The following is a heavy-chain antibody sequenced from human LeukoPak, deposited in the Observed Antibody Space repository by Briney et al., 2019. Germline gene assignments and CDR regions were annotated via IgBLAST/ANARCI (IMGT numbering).Heavy chain of an antibody. D-gene: IGHD3-10*01. Sequence: GGSLRLSYAASGFTFSSYSMNWVRQAPGKGLEWVSSISSSSSYIYYADSVKGRFTISRDNSKNTLYLQMNSLRAEDTAVYYCAKVCLYGSEDYFDYWGQGTLVTVSS. CDR3: AKVCLYGSEDYFDY. V-gene: IGHV3-21*04. J-gene: IGHJ4*02. CDR1: GFTFSSYS. CDR2: ISSSSSYI.